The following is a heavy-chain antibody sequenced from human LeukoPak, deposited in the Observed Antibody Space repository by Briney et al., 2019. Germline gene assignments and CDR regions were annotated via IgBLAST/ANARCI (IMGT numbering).Heavy chain of an antibody. J-gene: IGHJ6*02. CDR1: GIIFSSFA. V-gene: IGHV3-30-3*01. Sequence: GRSLRLSCAVSGIIFSSFAMHWVRQAPGKGLEWVAVISYDGSNKYYADSVKGRFTISRDNSKNTLYLQMNSLRAEDTATYYCAKDLMGQWLSPYYYGMDVWGQGTTVTVSS. CDR2: ISYDGSNK. D-gene: IGHD6-19*01. CDR3: AKDLMGQWLSPYYYGMDV.